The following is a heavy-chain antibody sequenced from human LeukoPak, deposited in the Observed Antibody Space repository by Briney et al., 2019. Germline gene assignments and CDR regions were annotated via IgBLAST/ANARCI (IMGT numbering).Heavy chain of an antibody. V-gene: IGHV4-38-2*01. J-gene: IGHJ4*02. CDR1: GNLISRGYY. CDR3: ARNTWAWSPIGKTQSAPHCFDS. CDR2: IYNTGST. D-gene: IGHD1-26*01. Sequence: PSETLSLTCGVSGNLISRGYYWAWIRQPPGKVLEWIGSIYNTGSTYYNPSLKSRVTMSMNTSKNQFSLKLSPAPSSDTAVYYCARNTWAWSPIGKTQSAPHCFDSWGQGTLVTVSS.